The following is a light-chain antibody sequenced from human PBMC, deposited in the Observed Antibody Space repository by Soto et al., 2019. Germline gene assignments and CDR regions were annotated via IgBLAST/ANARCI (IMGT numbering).Light chain of an antibody. Sequence: DIVLTQSPDSLAVSLGERVTINCKSSQSVLSSSNNKNYLAWYQQKPGQPPKLLIYWASTRESGVPDRFSGSGSGTDFTLTISSLQAEDVAVYYCQQYYSTPYTFGQGTKLEIK. CDR1: QSVLSSSNNKNY. V-gene: IGKV4-1*01. CDR3: QQYYSTPYT. CDR2: WAS. J-gene: IGKJ2*01.